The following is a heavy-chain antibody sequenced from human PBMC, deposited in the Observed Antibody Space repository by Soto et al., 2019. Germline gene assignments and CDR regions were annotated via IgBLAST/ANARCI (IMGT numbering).Heavy chain of an antibody. CDR2: ISGSXSST. J-gene: IGHJ4*02. Sequence: XVQLLESGGGLVQPGGSLRLSCAASGFTFSSYAMSWVRQAPGXXXXWVSAISGSXSSTYYADXXKGRXXXXRXXSXXXXXXXXXXXXXXXXXXXXXXXXXXXXXXHHFDYWGQGTLVTVSS. CDR3: XXXXXXXXXHHFDY. CDR1: GFTFSSYA. V-gene: IGHV3-23*01.